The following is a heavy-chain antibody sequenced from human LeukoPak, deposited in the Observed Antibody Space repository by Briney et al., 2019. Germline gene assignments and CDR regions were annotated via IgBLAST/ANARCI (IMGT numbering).Heavy chain of an antibody. Sequence: GGSLRLSCAASGFTFSSYAMSWVRQAPGKGLEGASAISGSGGSTYYADSVKGRFTISRDNSKNTLYLQMNSLRAEDTAVYYCAKWKIAAAGINYWGQGTLVTVSS. CDR1: GFTFSSYA. D-gene: IGHD6-13*01. J-gene: IGHJ4*02. CDR2: ISGSGGST. V-gene: IGHV3-23*01. CDR3: AKWKIAAAGINY.